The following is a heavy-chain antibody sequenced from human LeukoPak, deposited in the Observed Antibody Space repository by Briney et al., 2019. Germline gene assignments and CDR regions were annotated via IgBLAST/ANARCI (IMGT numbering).Heavy chain of an antibody. V-gene: IGHV3-23*01. Sequence: GGSLRLSCAASGFTFDDYAMHWVRQAPGKGLEWVSAISGSGGSTYYADSVKGRFTISRDNSKNTLYLQMNSLRAEDTAVYYCAKVYCSSTSCYRGYYMDIWGKGTTVTVSS. CDR1: GFTFDDYA. D-gene: IGHD2-2*01. J-gene: IGHJ6*03. CDR3: AKVYCSSTSCYRGYYMDI. CDR2: ISGSGGST.